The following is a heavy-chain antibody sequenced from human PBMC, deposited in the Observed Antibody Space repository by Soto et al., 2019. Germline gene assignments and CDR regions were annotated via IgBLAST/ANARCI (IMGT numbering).Heavy chain of an antibody. J-gene: IGHJ4*02. CDR3: AKVGYNDWDFAR. D-gene: IGHD3-16*01. V-gene: IGHV3-7*01. Sequence: EVQVVESGGGLVQPGGSLRLSCVAFGFGFSSYWMTWIRQAPGKGLEWVAIINQDSHQRYYVDSVRGRFTISRDNAKSSVYLQMDSLRAEDTALYYCAKVGYNDWDFARWGQGTLVTVSS. CDR1: GFGFSSYW. CDR2: INQDSHQR.